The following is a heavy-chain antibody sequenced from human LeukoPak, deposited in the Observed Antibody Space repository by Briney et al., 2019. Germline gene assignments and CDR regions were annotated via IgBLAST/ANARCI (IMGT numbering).Heavy chain of an antibody. J-gene: IGHJ1*01. V-gene: IGHV3-7*01. CDR2: INQDGSET. Sequence: GGSLRLSCAASGFTLSSHWMSWVRQAPGKGLEWVADINQDGSETHYVESVEGRFTISSDNAMNSLYLQMNSLRVEDTALYHCVRDPRHFQYWGQGTVVTVSS. CDR1: GFTLSSHW. CDR3: VRDPRHFQY.